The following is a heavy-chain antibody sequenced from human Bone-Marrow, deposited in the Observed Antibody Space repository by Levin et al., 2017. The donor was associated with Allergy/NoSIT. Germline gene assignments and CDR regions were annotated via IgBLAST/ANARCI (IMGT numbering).Heavy chain of an antibody. CDR3: ARDWGSGYYADY. CDR2: IWYDGSNK. Sequence: PGGSLRLSCAASGFTFSSYGMHWVRQAPGKGLEWVAVIWYDGSNKYYADSVKGRFTISRDNSKNTLYLQMNSLRAEDTAVYYCARDWGSGYYADYWGQGTLVTVSS. CDR1: GFTFSSYG. J-gene: IGHJ4*02. D-gene: IGHD3-22*01. V-gene: IGHV3-33*01.